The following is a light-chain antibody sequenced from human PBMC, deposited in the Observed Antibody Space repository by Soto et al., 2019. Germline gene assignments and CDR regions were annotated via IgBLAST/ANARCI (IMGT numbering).Light chain of an antibody. CDR2: AAS. Sequence: EVVLTQSPATLSVSPGERATLSCRASQSVSSNLAWYQQNPGQAPRLLIYAASTRATGIPARFSGSGSGTEFTLTISNLQSEDFAVYYCQPYNNWPPMYTFGQGTKLEIK. CDR3: QPYNNWPPMYT. J-gene: IGKJ2*01. V-gene: IGKV3-15*01. CDR1: QSVSSN.